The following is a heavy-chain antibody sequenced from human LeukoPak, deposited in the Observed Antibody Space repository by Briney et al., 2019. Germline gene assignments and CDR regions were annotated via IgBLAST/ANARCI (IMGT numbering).Heavy chain of an antibody. CDR1: GFTFSSYG. Sequence: GGSLRLSCAASGFTFSSYGMHWVRQAPGKGLEWVAVISYDGSNKYYADSVKGRFTISRDNSKNTLYPQMNSLRAEDTAVYYCARAPRTGVLRYFDWLLASGAFDIWGQGTMVTVSS. CDR2: ISYDGSNK. V-gene: IGHV3-30*03. CDR3: ARAPRTGVLRYFDWLLASGAFDI. D-gene: IGHD3-9*01. J-gene: IGHJ3*02.